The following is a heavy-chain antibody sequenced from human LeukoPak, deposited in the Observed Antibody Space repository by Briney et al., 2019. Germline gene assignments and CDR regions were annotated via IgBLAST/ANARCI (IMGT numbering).Heavy chain of an antibody. Sequence: GGSLRLSCAASGFTLSGSGMQCVRQAPGKGLEWVVRIKTKAESYATAYVASAKGRFNISREDSKKTANVQMESLQTEDTGMYYCTRLSGGNSDSYYYGLDVWGQGTTVTVSS. CDR3: TRLSGGNSDSYYYGLDV. V-gene: IGHV3-73*01. CDR2: IKTKAESYAT. D-gene: IGHD4-23*01. J-gene: IGHJ6*02. CDR1: GFTLSGSG.